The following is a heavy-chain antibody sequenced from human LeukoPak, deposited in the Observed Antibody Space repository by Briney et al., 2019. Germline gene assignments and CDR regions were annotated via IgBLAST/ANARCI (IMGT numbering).Heavy chain of an antibody. J-gene: IGHJ4*02. D-gene: IGHD5-18*01. CDR1: GGSISSYY. V-gene: IGHV4-59*01. CDR3: AREVATASFDY. CDR2: IYYSGST. Sequence: PSQTLSLTCTVSGGSISSYYWSWIRQPPGKVLEWIGYIYYSGSTNYNPSHKRRDTISVDTSKHQFSLKLSSVTAGDTAVYYCAREVATASFDYWGRGTLVSVSS.